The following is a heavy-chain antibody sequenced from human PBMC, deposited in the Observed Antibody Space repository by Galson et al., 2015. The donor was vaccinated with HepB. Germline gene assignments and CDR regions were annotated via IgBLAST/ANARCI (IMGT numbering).Heavy chain of an antibody. Sequence: SLRLSCAATGFIFDGYDMSWVRQVPGKGLEWVSGINWNGGDTDYADSVKGRFTISRDNAENSLYLQMNSLRAEDTALYYCARDETTMARGVIHKWYSGYWGQGILVTVSS. J-gene: IGHJ4*02. D-gene: IGHD3-10*01. V-gene: IGHV3-20*04. CDR1: GFIFDGYD. CDR3: ARDETTMARGVIHKWYSGY. CDR2: INWNGGDT.